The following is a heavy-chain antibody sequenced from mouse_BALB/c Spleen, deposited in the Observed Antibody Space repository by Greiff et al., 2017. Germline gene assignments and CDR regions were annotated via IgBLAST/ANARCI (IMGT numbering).Heavy chain of an antibody. V-gene: IGHV1-14*01. CDR2: INPYNDGT. Sequence: VQLKESGPELVKPGASVKMSCKASGYTFTSYVMHWVKQKPGQGLEWIGYINPYNDGTKYNEKFKGKATLTSDKSSSTAYMELSSLTSEDSAVYYCARDGKDWYFDVWGAGTTVTVSS. D-gene: IGHD2-1*01. CDR1: GYTFTSYV. CDR3: ARDGKDWYFDV. J-gene: IGHJ1*01.